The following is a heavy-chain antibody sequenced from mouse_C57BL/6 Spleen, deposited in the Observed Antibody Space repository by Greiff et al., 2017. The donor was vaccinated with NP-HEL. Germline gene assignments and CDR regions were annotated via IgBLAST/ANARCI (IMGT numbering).Heavy chain of an antibody. J-gene: IGHJ3*01. D-gene: IGHD2-4*01. CDR3: TRARYDYDGAWFAY. CDR2: ISSGGDYI. Sequence: EVKLMESGEGLVKPGGSLKLSCAASGFTFSSYAMSWVRQTPEKRLEWVAYISSGGDYIYYADTVKGRFTISRYNARNTLYLQMSSLKSEDTAMYYCTRARYDYDGAWFAYWGQGTLVTVSA. V-gene: IGHV5-9-1*02. CDR1: GFTFSSYA.